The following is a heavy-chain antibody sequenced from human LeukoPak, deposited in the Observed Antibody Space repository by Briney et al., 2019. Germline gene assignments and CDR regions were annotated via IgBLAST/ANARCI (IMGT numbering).Heavy chain of an antibody. J-gene: IGHJ4*02. Sequence: GGSLRLSCVASGFTFSTYTFNWVRQAPGKDLEWLSYISSGGLTIFYADSVKGRFTISRDNTKNSIYLDMTNLKAEDTAVYYCARDLDYGDYIDFWGQGTLVAVSS. V-gene: IGHV3-48*04. CDR3: ARDLDYGDYIDF. CDR1: GFTFSTYT. CDR2: ISSGGLTI. D-gene: IGHD4/OR15-4a*01.